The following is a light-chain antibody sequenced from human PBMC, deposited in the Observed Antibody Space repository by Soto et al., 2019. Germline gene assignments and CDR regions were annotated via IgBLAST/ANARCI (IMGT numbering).Light chain of an antibody. CDR3: QQYNSYVWT. V-gene: IGKV1-5*01. CDR1: QSISSW. Sequence: DIQMTQSPSTLSASVGDRVTITCRASQSISSWLAWYQQKPGKAPKLLIYDASSLEGGVPSRFSGSGSRTEFTLSISSLQPEDFATYYCQQYNSYVWTFGQGT. J-gene: IGKJ1*01. CDR2: DAS.